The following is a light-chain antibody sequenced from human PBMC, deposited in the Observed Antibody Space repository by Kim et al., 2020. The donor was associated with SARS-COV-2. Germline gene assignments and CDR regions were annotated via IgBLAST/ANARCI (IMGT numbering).Light chain of an antibody. CDR1: QSVSSY. V-gene: IGKV3-11*01. J-gene: IGKJ4*01. Sequence: APGDRATLACRARQSVSSYLAWYQQKPGQAPRLLIYDASNRATGIPARFSGSGSGTDFTLTISSLEPEDFAVYYCQQRSNWPPLTFGGGTKVDIK. CDR2: DAS. CDR3: QQRSNWPPLT.